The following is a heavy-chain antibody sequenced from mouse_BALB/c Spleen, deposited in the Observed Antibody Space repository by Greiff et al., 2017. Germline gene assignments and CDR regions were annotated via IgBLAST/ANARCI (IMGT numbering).Heavy chain of an antibody. CDR1: GFSLTSYG. CDR2: IWSGGST. J-gene: IGHJ3*01. D-gene: IGHD2-3*01. V-gene: IGHV2-2*02. CDR3: ARIYDGYLAY. Sequence: QVQLKQSGPGLVQPSQSLSITCTVSGFSLTSYGVHWVRQSPGKGLEWLGVIWSGGSTDYNAAFISRLSISKDNSKSQVFFKMNSLQANDTAIYYCARIYDGYLAYWGQGTLVTVSA.